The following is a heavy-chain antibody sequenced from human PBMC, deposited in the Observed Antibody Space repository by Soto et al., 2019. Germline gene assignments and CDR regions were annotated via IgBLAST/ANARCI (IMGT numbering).Heavy chain of an antibody. Sequence: ASVKVSCKASGYTFTSYAISWVRQAPGQRLEWMGWINAGNGNTKYSQKFQGRVTITRDTSASTAYMELSSLRSEDTAVYYCARGFYIYDYVWGSSRPDYWGQGTLVTVSS. CDR1: GYTFTSYA. CDR3: ARGFYIYDYVWGSSRPDY. CDR2: INAGNGNT. V-gene: IGHV1-3*01. D-gene: IGHD3-16*01. J-gene: IGHJ4*02.